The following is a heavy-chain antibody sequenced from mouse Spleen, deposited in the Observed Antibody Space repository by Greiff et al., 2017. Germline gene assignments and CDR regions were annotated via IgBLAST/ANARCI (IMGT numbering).Heavy chain of an antibody. V-gene: IGHV5-17*01. Sequence: EVKLVESGGGLVKPGGSLKLSCAASGFTFSDYGMHWVRQAPEKGLEWVAYISSGSSTIYYADTVKGRFTISRDNAKNTLFLQMTRLRSEGAAMYYCGRPERYGYFDYWGQGTTLTSSS. CDR1: GFTFSDYG. J-gene: IGHJ2*01. CDR3: GRPERYGYFDY. D-gene: IGHD2-14*01. CDR2: ISSGSSTI.